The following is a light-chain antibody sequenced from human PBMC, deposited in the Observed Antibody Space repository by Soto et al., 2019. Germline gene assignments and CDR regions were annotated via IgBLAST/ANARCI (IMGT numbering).Light chain of an antibody. CDR2: EVN. J-gene: IGLJ1*01. Sequence: QSALTQPPSASGSPGQSVTISCTGTSSDVGGYNYVSWFQQHPGKAPKLIIHEVNQRPSGVPDRFSGSKSGNTASLTVSGLQAEDEGTYYCSSYGGYNNGVVGTGTKV. CDR1: SSDVGGYNY. CDR3: SSYGGYNNGV. V-gene: IGLV2-8*01.